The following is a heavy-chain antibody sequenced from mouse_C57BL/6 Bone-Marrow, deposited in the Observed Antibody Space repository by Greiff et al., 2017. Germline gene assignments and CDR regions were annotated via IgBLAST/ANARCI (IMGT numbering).Heavy chain of an antibody. D-gene: IGHD1-1*01. CDR2: IHPNSGST. Sequence: QVQLKQPGAELVKPGASVKLSCKASGYTFTSYWMHWVKQRPGQGLEWIGMIHPNSGSTNYNEKFKSKATLTVDKSSSTAYMQLSSLTSDDSAVYYCASGLLRYYWGQGTTLTVAS. V-gene: IGHV1-64*01. CDR3: ASGLLRYY. CDR1: GYTFTSYW. J-gene: IGHJ2*01.